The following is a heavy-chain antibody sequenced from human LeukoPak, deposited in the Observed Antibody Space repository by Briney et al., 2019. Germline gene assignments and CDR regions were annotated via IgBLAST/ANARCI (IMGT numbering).Heavy chain of an antibody. D-gene: IGHD6-19*01. CDR3: AKDGKSSGGTKLDY. CDR2: ISYDGSNK. V-gene: IGHV3-30*18. CDR1: GFTFSSYG. J-gene: IGHJ4*02. Sequence: GRSLRLSCAASGFTFSSYGMHWVRQAPGKGLEWVAVISYDGSNKYYADSVKGRFTISRDNSKNTLYLQMNSLRAEDTAVYYCAKDGKSSGGTKLDYWGQGTLVTVSS.